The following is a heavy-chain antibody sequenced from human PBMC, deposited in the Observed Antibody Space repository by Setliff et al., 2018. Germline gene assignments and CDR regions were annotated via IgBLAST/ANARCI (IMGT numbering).Heavy chain of an antibody. V-gene: IGHV3-21*01. D-gene: IGHD3-16*01. Sequence: PGGSLRLSCAASGFTFSTYSLIWVRQAPGTGLEWVSAISPSSSHIYYADSAEGRFTISRDNAKNSLYLQMNSLRAEDTAVYYCARDPAYGAFDIWGQGTMVTVSS. CDR2: ISPSSSHI. CDR3: ARDPAYGAFDI. J-gene: IGHJ3*02. CDR1: GFTFSTYS.